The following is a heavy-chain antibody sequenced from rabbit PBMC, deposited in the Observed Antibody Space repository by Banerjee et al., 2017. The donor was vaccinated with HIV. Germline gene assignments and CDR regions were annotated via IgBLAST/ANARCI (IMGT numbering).Heavy chain of an antibody. J-gene: IGHJ4*01. V-gene: IGHV1S40*01. CDR2: INAVTGKA. CDR1: GVSFSSSSY. CDR3: ARNFDL. Sequence: QSLVESGGDLVKPGASLTLTCTASGVSFSSSSYMCWVRQAPGKGLQWIACINAVTGKAVYATWAKGRFTFSKTSSTTVTLQMTSLTAADTATYFCARNFDLWGQGTLVTVS.